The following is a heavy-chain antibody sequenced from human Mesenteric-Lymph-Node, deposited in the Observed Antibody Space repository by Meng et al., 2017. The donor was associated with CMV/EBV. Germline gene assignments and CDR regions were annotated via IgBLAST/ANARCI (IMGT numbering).Heavy chain of an antibody. V-gene: IGHV4-4*02. CDR3: ARGRLGFWSGYPDY. CDR2: IYHSGST. D-gene: IGHD3-3*01. Sequence: GSLRLSCAVSGGSITESKWWTWVRQPPGKGLEWIGQIYHSGSTTYTPSLKSRVTMSVDTSKNQFYLKLSSVTAADTAVYYCARGRLGFWSGYPDYWGQGTLVTVSS. J-gene: IGHJ4*02. CDR1: GGSITESKW.